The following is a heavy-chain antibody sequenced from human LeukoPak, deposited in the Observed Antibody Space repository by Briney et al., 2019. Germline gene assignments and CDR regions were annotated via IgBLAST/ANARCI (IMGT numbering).Heavy chain of an antibody. CDR2: ISSSGGST. Sequence: GGSLRLSCADSGFTFSSYGMTWVRQAPGKGLEWVSSISSSGGSTYYADSVKGRFTISRDNSKNTVCLQMNSLRAEDTAVYYCGKEFSNSWLFWGQGTLVTVSS. CDR1: GFTFSSYG. D-gene: IGHD6-13*01. J-gene: IGHJ4*02. CDR3: GKEFSNSWLF. V-gene: IGHV3-23*01.